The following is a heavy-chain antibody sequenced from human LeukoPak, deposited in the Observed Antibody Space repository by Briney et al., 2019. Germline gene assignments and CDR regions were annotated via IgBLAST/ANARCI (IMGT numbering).Heavy chain of an antibody. CDR3: ARASIVVVVAATGGFDY. CDR1: GGSFSSGSYY. CDR2: IYYSGST. Sequence: SETLSLTCTVSGGSFSSGSYYWSRIRQPPGKGLEWIGYIYYSGSTNYNPSLKSRVTISVDTSKNQFSLKLSSVTAADTAVYYCARASIVVVVAATGGFDYWGQGTLVTVSS. J-gene: IGHJ4*02. V-gene: IGHV4-61*01. D-gene: IGHD2-15*01.